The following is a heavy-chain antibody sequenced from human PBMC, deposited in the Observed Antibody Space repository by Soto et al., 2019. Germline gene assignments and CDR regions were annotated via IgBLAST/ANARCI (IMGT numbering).Heavy chain of an antibody. D-gene: IGHD3-9*01. CDR1: GFTLTSNP. CDR3: ARDLRKLRYFDY. V-gene: IGHV3-30-3*01. Sequence: QVQLVESGGGVVQPGGSLRLSCAASGFTLTSNPMHWVRQAPGKGLEWVAVLSADENNKYYADSVKGRFTISRDNSKSTLYLQMNSLRAEDTAVYYCARDLRKLRYFDYWGQGTLVTVSS. CDR2: LSADENNK. J-gene: IGHJ4*02.